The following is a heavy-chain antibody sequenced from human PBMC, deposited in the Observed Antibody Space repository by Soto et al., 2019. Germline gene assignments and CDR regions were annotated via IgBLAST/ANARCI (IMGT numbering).Heavy chain of an antibody. CDR1: GFSLSDSRLG. CDR3: VRIVVTRDWLYYFEP. CDR2: IFSDDDR. D-gene: IGHD1-26*01. V-gene: IGHV2-26*01. J-gene: IGHJ5*02. Sequence: QVTLKESGPVLLRPTETLTLTCTVSGFSLSDSRLGVGWIRQPPGKALEWVAHIFSDDDRSYSPSLRSRLTISKDPSISQVVLTLTNVDPADTATYYCVRIVVTRDWLYYFEPWGRGTPVTVSP.